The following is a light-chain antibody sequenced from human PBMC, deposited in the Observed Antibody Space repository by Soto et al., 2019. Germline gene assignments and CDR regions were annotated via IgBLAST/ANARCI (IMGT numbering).Light chain of an antibody. CDR1: QSISSW. CDR2: DAS. Sequence: DIQTTQSPSTLSASVGDRVTITCRASQSISSWLAWYQQKPGKAPKLLIYDASSLESGVPSRFSGSGAGTDFTLTITRLEPEDFAVYYCQQNGTSPLTFGGGTRVEIK. CDR3: QQNGTSPLT. J-gene: IGKJ4*01. V-gene: IGKV1-5*01.